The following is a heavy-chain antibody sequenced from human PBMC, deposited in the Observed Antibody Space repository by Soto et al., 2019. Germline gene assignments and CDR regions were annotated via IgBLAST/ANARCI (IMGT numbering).Heavy chain of an antibody. Sequence: SETLSLTCTVSGGSISSYYWSWIRQPPGKGLEWIGYIYYSGRTSYNPSLKSRVTISVDTSKNQFSLELTSVTAADTAVYYCARAPADWPFDYWGQGSLVTVSS. J-gene: IGHJ4*02. CDR1: GGSISSYY. V-gene: IGHV4-59*01. CDR2: IYYSGRT. CDR3: ARAPADWPFDY. D-gene: IGHD3-9*01.